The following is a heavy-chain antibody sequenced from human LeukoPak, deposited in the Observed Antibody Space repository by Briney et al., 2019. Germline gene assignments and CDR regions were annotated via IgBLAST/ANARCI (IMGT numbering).Heavy chain of an antibody. CDR3: AKDPGYYYDSRHFDY. CDR2: IRYDGNNK. V-gene: IGHV3-30*02. CDR1: GFTFSTYG. J-gene: IGHJ4*02. D-gene: IGHD3-22*01. Sequence: GGSLRLSCAASGFTFSTYGMHWVRQAPGKGLEWVAFIRYDGNNKYYADSVKGRFTISRDNSKNTLYLQMSSLRAEDTALYYCAKDPGYYYDSRHFDYWGQGTLVTVSS.